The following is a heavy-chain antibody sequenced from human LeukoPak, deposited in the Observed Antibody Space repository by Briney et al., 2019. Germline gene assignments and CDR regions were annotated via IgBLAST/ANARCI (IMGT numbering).Heavy chain of an antibody. Sequence: GGSLRLSCAASGLTFSSYGMHWVRQAPGKGLEWAAVISYDGSNKYYADSVKGRFTISRDNSKNTLYLQMNSLRAEDTAVYYCARLPSRYYDSSGYYGDYWGQGTLVTVSS. D-gene: IGHD3-22*01. CDR1: GLTFSSYG. V-gene: IGHV3-30*03. CDR3: ARLPSRYYDSSGYYGDY. CDR2: ISYDGSNK. J-gene: IGHJ4*02.